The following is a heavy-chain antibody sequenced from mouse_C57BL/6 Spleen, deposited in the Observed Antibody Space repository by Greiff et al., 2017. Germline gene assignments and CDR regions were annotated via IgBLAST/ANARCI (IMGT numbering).Heavy chain of an antibody. CDR3: ARASYGSSWDWYFDV. J-gene: IGHJ1*03. Sequence: EVKLMESGGGLVQPGESLKLSCESNEYEFPSHDMSWVRKTPEKRLELVAAINSDGGSTYYPDTMERRFIISRDNTKKTLYLQMSSLRSEDTALYYCARASYGSSWDWYFDVWGTGTTVTVSS. CDR1: EYEFPSHD. D-gene: IGHD1-1*01. CDR2: INSDGGST. V-gene: IGHV5-2*01.